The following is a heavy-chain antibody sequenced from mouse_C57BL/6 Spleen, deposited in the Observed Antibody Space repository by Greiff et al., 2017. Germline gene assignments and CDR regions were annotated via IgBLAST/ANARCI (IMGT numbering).Heavy chain of an antibody. D-gene: IGHD1-1*01. CDR1: GYTFTSYW. CDR3: ARGSITTVVAGAMDY. CDR2: IYPGSGST. Sequence: QVQLQQPGAELVKPGASVKMSCKASGYTFTSYWITWVKQRPGQGLEWIGDIYPGSGSTNYNEKFKSKATLTVDTSSSTAYMQLSSLTSEDSAVYYCARGSITTVVAGAMDYLGQGTSVTVSS. J-gene: IGHJ4*01. V-gene: IGHV1-55*01.